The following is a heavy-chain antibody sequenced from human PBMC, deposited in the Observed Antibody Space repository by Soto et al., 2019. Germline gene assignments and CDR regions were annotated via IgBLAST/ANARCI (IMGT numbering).Heavy chain of an antibody. V-gene: IGHV4-59*08. CDR2: IYYSGST. Sequence: QVQLQESGPGLVKPSETLSLTCTVSGGSISSYYWSWIRQPPGKGLEWIGYIYYSGSTNYNPSLHSRVTISVDTSKNHFPLKLRSVTAADTAVYYCARLTEGCSGGSCYPLTRSFDYWGQGTLVNVSS. CDR3: ARLTEGCSGGSCYPLTRSFDY. J-gene: IGHJ4*02. CDR1: GGSISSYY. D-gene: IGHD2-15*01.